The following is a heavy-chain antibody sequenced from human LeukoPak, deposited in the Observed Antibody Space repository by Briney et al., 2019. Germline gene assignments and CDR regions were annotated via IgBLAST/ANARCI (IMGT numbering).Heavy chain of an antibody. CDR1: GFTFSSYA. CDR3: AREYSIGGNCQYYFDY. J-gene: IGHJ4*02. CDR2: ISSNGGSP. V-gene: IGHV3-64*01. D-gene: IGHD2-15*01. Sequence: GGSLRLSCAASGFTFSSYAMHWVRQAPGKGLEYVTAISSNGGSPYYANSVKGRFTISRDNSKNTLYLQMSSLRAEDMAVYYCAREYSIGGNCQYYFDYWGQGTLVTVSS.